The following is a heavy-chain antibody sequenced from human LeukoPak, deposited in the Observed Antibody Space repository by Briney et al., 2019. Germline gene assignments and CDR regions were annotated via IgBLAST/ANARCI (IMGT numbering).Heavy chain of an antibody. CDR2: INPNSGGT. Sequence: GASVKVSCKASGYTFTGYYMHWVRQAPGQGLEWMGWINPNSGGTNYAQKFQGRVTMTRDTSFSTAYMELSILRSADTAVYYCARTSSVEPAAIFYYWGQGTLVTVS. CDR1: GYTFTGYY. V-gene: IGHV1-2*02. D-gene: IGHD2-2*01. CDR3: ARTSSVEPAAIFYY. J-gene: IGHJ4*02.